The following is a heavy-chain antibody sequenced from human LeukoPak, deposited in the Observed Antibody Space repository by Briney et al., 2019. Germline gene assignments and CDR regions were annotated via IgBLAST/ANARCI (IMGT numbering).Heavy chain of an antibody. CDR3: ARAMRDSSGYYYSYFDY. J-gene: IGHJ4*02. V-gene: IGHV4-59*08. Sequence: PSETLSLTCTVSGGSMSSYYWSWIRQPPGKGLEWIGYIYYSGSTNYNPSLKSRVTISVDTSKNQFSLKLSSVTAADTAVYYCARAMRDSSGYYYSYFDYWGQGTLVTVSS. CDR1: GGSMSSYY. CDR2: IYYSGST. D-gene: IGHD3-22*01.